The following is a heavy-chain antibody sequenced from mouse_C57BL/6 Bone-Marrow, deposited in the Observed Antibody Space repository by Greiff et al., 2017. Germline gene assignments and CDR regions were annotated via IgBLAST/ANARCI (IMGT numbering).Heavy chain of an antibody. Sequence: VQLQQPGAELVKPGASVKLSCKASGYTFTTYWMHWVKQRPGQSLEWIGIIHPNSGSTNYNEKFKGKATLTVDKSSSTAYMQVSSLTSEDSAVYYCDSFFYYWGQGTTLTVSA. CDR1: GYTFTTYW. J-gene: IGHJ2*01. CDR2: IHPNSGST. V-gene: IGHV1-64*01. CDR3: DSFFYY. D-gene: IGHD3-1*01.